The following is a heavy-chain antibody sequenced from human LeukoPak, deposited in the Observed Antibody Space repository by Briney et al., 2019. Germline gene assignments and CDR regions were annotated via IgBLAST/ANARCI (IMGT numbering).Heavy chain of an antibody. J-gene: IGHJ5*02. V-gene: IGHV3-48*03. Sequence: PGGSLRLSCAASGFTFSSHEMNWVRQAPGKGLEWVAYISGYGNVIYYADSVRGRFTISRDNAKDSLCLQMNSLRVEDTAVYYCAREVKTASGTWWFDAWGQGTQVIVSS. CDR3: AREVKTASGTWWFDA. D-gene: IGHD6-13*01. CDR2: ISGYGNVI. CDR1: GFTFSSHE.